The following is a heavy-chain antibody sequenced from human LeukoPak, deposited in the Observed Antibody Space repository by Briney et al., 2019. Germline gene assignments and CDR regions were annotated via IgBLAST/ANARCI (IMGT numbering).Heavy chain of an antibody. CDR1: GGSFSGYY. J-gene: IGHJ5*02. V-gene: IGHV4-34*01. D-gene: IGHD2-2*01. CDR2: INHSGST. Sequence: SETLSLTCAVYGGSFSGYYWSWIRQPPGKGLEWIGEINHSGSTNYNPSLKSRVTISVDTSKNQFFLKLSSVTAADTAVYYCARGLLGYCSSTSCGGCWFDPWGQGTLVTVSS. CDR3: ARGLLGYCSSTSCGGCWFDP.